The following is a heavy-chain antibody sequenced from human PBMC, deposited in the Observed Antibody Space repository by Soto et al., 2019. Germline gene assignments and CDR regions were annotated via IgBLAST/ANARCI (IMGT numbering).Heavy chain of an antibody. D-gene: IGHD3-22*01. V-gene: IGHV1-69*12. J-gene: IGHJ6*02. Sequence: QVQLVQSGAEVKKPESSVRVSCKASGGTFNSYASSWVRQAPGQGLEWMGGTIPMFGTTNYAEKFQGRVTISADESTNTAYMELSSLRSEDTAVYYCTRCGIRYHSIGYYLGIDGMDVWGQGTTLIVSS. CDR1: GGTFNSYA. CDR3: TRCGIRYHSIGYYLGIDGMDV. CDR2: TIPMFGTT.